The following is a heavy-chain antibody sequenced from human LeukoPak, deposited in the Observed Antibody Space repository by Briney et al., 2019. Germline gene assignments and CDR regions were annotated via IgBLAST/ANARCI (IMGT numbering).Heavy chain of an antibody. V-gene: IGHV4-59*08. Sequence: SETLSLTCTVSGGSISSYYWSWIRQPPGKGLEWIGYIYYSGSTNYNPSLKSRVTISVETSKNQVSLRLNSVTAADTAVYYCARLYSGSYFDYWGQGTLVTVSS. CDR1: GGSISSYY. J-gene: IGHJ4*02. CDR3: ARLYSGSYFDY. CDR2: IYYSGST. D-gene: IGHD1-26*01.